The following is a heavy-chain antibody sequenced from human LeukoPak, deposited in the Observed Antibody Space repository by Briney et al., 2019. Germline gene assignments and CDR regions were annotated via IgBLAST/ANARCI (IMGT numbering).Heavy chain of an antibody. Sequence: GGSLRLSCAASGFTFSSYWMHWVRQAPGKGLVWVSCINSDGSSTSYADSVKGRFTISRDNAKNTLYLQMNSLRAEDTAVYYCARYGGLGYCSGGSCYLVDYWGQGTLVTVSS. D-gene: IGHD2-15*01. J-gene: IGHJ4*02. CDR3: ARYGGLGYCSGGSCYLVDY. CDR2: INSDGSST. V-gene: IGHV3-74*01. CDR1: GFTFSSYW.